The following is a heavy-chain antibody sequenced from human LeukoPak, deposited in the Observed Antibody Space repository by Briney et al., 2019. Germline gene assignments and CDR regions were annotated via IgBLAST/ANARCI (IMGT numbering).Heavy chain of an antibody. CDR3: ARDRGSYVGHAFDI. CDR2: IYSSGST. D-gene: IGHD1-26*01. J-gene: IGHJ3*02. V-gene: IGHV4-4*07. CDR1: GGSLSSYC. Sequence: SETLSLTCTVSGGSLSSYCWSWIRQPAWKGLESIGRIYSSGSTIYNPSLKSQFTMSADTSKNQISLKLNSVTAADTAVYYCARDRGSYVGHAFDIWGQGTMVTVSS.